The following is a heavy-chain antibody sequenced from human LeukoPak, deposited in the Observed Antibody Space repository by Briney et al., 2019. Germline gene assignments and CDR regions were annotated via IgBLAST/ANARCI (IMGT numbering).Heavy chain of an antibody. D-gene: IGHD1-7*01. CDR1: GGSFSGYY. J-gene: IGHJ4*02. V-gene: IGHV4-34*01. CDR3: ARCRMEIQGRNYYFDY. Sequence: SETLSLTCAVYGGSFSGYYWSWIRQPPGKGLEWVWEINHSGNTNYNPSLKSRVTISVDKSKNHFYLQLSCLTAADTAVYYCARCRMEIQGRNYYFDYWGQGTLVTVSS. CDR2: INHSGNT.